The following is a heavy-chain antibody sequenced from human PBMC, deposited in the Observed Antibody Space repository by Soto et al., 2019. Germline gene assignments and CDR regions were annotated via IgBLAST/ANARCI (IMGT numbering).Heavy chain of an antibody. J-gene: IGHJ4*02. Sequence: QVQLVQSGAEVKKPGASVMVSCKGSGYSFITYGMSWVRQAPGQGHEWVGWISTYNGNTKYVESLQGRVTMTTDTTTSTAYMELRSLRADDTDVYYCARGPTDYYDKSGDYCLDYWGQGTLVTVSP. V-gene: IGHV1-18*01. CDR1: GYSFITYG. CDR2: ISTYNGNT. CDR3: ARGPTDYYDKSGDYCLDY. D-gene: IGHD3-22*01.